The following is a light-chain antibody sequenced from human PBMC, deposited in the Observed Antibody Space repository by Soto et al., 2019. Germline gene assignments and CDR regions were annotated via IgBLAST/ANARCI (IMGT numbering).Light chain of an antibody. CDR3: CSYAGSSTSL. CDR1: SSDVGSYNL. J-gene: IGLJ1*01. V-gene: IGLV2-23*02. Sequence: SVLTQPASVYGSPGQSITISCTGTSSDVGSYNLVSWYQQHPGKAPKLMIYEVSKRPSGVSNRFSGSKSGNTASLTISGLQAEDEADYYCCSYAGSSTSLFGTGTKVTVL. CDR2: EVS.